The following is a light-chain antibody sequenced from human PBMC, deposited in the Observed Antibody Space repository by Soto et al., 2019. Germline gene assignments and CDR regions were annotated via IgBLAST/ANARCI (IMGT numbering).Light chain of an antibody. CDR1: QSVLYSSNNKNY. J-gene: IGKJ1*01. V-gene: IGKV4-1*01. CDR2: WAS. Sequence: DIVMTQSPDSLAVSLGERATINCKSSQSVLYSSNNKNYLAWYQQKPGQPPKLLIYWASTRESGVPDRFSGSGSGTDFTXTXSSLQXXDVAVYYCQQSYSSPQTFGQGTKVEIK. CDR3: QQSYSSPQT.